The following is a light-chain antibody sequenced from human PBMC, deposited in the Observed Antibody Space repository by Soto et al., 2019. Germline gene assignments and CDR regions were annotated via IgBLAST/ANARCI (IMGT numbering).Light chain of an antibody. Sequence: QSALTQPRSVSGSPGQSVTISCTGTSSDVGTYDFVSWYQQHPGKAPRLMIFDVSERPSGVPDRFSGSKSGNTASLTISGLQAADEADYYCSLYTSENTYVFGTGTKVTVL. CDR2: DVS. CDR3: SLYTSENTYV. CDR1: SSDVGTYDF. V-gene: IGLV2-11*01. J-gene: IGLJ1*01.